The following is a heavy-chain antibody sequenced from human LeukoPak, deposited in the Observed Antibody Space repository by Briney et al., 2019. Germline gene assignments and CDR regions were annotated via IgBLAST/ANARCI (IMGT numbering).Heavy chain of an antibody. CDR1: GFTFSSYS. CDR2: ISSSSSYI. CDR3: ARDLGYDYVWGSYRYKYFQH. Sequence: GGSLRLSCAASGFTFSSYSMNWVRQAPGKGLEWVSSISSSSSYIYYADSVKGRFTISRDNAKNSLYLQMNSPRAEDTAVYYCARDLGYDYVWGSYRYKYFQHWGQGTLVTVSS. J-gene: IGHJ1*01. D-gene: IGHD3-16*02. V-gene: IGHV3-21*01.